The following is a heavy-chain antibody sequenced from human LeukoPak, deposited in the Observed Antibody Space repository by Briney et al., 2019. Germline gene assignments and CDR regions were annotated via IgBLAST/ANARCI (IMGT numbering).Heavy chain of an antibody. J-gene: IGHJ4*02. D-gene: IGHD3-10*01. CDR2: ISGSGGST. CDR1: GFTFSSYA. Sequence: GGSLRLSCAASGFTFSSYAMSWVRQAPGKGLEWVSAISGSGGSTYYADSVKGRFTISRDNSKNTLYLQMNSLRAEGTAVYYCAKVGVLLWFGESLHFDYWGQGTLVTVSS. CDR3: AKVGVLLWFGESLHFDY. V-gene: IGHV3-23*01.